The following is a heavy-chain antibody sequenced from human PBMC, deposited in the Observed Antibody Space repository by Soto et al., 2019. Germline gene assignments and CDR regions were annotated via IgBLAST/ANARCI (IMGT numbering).Heavy chain of an antibody. Sequence: PGGSLRLSCAASGFTFSSYAMHWVRQAPGKGLEWVAVISYDGSNKYYADSVKGRFTISRDNSKNTLYLQMNSLRAEDTAVYYCARDQGWAIVVVPAAMLDYYGMDVWGQGTTVTVSS. V-gene: IGHV3-30-3*01. CDR1: GFTFSSYA. J-gene: IGHJ6*02. D-gene: IGHD2-2*01. CDR2: ISYDGSNK. CDR3: ARDQGWAIVVVPAAMLDYYGMDV.